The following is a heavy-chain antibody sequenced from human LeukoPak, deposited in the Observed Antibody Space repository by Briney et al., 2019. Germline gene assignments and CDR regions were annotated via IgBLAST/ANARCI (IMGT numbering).Heavy chain of an antibody. CDR3: ARHQSIAARLLRGAFDI. Sequence: GESLKIPCKGSGYSFTSYWIGWVRQMPGKGLEWMGIIYPGDSDTRYSPSFQGQVTISADKSISTAYLQWSSLKASDTAMYYCARHQSIAARLLRGAFDIWGQGTMVTVSS. CDR2: IYPGDSDT. J-gene: IGHJ3*02. V-gene: IGHV5-51*01. CDR1: GYSFTSYW. D-gene: IGHD6-6*01.